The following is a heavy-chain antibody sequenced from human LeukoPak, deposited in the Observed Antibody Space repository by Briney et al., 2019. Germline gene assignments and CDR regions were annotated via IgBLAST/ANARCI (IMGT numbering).Heavy chain of an antibody. J-gene: IGHJ3*02. CDR2: VYYTGRT. CDR3: ATTPHYEGGGFDI. Sequence: SETLSLTCTVSADSISTSNYSWGWIRQPPGKGLEWIGSVYYTGRTYDNPSLKSRVTISVDTSKNQFSLKLNSVTAADTAVYYCATTPHYEGGGFDIWGQGTMVTVSS. D-gene: IGHD3-16*01. CDR1: ADSISTSNYS. V-gene: IGHV4-39*01.